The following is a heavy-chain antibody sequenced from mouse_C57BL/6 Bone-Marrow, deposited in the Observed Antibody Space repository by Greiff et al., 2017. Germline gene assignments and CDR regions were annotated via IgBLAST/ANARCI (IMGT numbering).Heavy chain of an antibody. D-gene: IGHD2-5*01. CDR2: ISSGSSTI. V-gene: IGHV5-17*01. J-gene: IGHJ4*01. CDR3: ARGGVTRYYYARDY. Sequence: EVMLVESGGGLVKPGGSLKLSCAASGFTFSDYGMHWVRQAPEKGLEWVAYISSGSSTIYYADTVKGRFTISRDNAKNTLFLQMTSLRSEDTAMYYCARGGVTRYYYARDYWGQGTSVTVSS. CDR1: GFTFSDYG.